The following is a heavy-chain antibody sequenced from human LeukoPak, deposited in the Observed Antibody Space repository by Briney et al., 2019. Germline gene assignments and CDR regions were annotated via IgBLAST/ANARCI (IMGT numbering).Heavy chain of an antibody. V-gene: IGHV4-59*01. J-gene: IGHJ4*02. Sequence: PSETLSLTCAVSGGTITGYHWSWLRQPPGKGLDWIGYADSRGSTLYNPSLKSRVAISVDTSQRQLSLRLTSVTAADTDVYYCARVGSGSHFDYWGQGTLVAVSS. CDR1: GGTITGYH. CDR2: ADSRGST. CDR3: ARVGSGSHFDY. D-gene: IGHD5-12*01.